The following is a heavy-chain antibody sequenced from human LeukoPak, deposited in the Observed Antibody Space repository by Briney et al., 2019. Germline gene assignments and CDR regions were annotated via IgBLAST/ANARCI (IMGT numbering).Heavy chain of an antibody. D-gene: IGHD5-18*01. J-gene: IGHJ3*02. V-gene: IGHV3-9*03. CDR2: ITWNSGSI. CDR3: AKGVGYSYGVAFDI. CDR1: GFTFDDYA. Sequence: SLRLSCVASGFTFDDYAMHWVRQAPGKGLEWVSSITWNSGSIVYANSVKGRFTISRDNAKNSLYLQMNSLRADDMALYYCAKGVGYSYGVAFDIWGQGTKVTVSS.